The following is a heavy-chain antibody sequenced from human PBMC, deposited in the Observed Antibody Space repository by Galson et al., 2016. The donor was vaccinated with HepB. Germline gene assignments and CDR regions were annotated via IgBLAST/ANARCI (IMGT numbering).Heavy chain of an antibody. J-gene: IGHJ6*02. CDR3: ARDVETDDYNFFVSLYYYGMDV. Sequence: SLRLSCAASGFTFSTYSLNWVRQAPGKGLEWVASISSRNTYIYYAESVKGRFTISRDNAKNSLYLQMNSLRAEDTAVYFCARDVETDDYNFFVSLYYYGMDVWGQGTTVTVSS. V-gene: IGHV3-21*01. CDR2: ISSRNTYI. CDR1: GFTFSTYS. D-gene: IGHD5-24*01.